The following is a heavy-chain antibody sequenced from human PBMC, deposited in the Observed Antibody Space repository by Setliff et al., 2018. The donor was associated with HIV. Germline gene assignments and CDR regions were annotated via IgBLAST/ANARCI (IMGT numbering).Heavy chain of an antibody. J-gene: IGHJ3*01. CDR3: VREGEYFDTIGHYLVRRFFDL. CDR1: GFSFRTYW. Sequence: GGSLRLSCAASGFSFRTYWMSWVRQAPGKGLEWVANMKYDGTEIYYVDAVKGRFTISRDNAKKSVFLHMNSLRGEDTAVYYCVREGEYFDTIGHYLVRRFFDLWGQGTMVTVAS. V-gene: IGHV3-7*01. CDR2: MKYDGTEI. D-gene: IGHD3-9*01.